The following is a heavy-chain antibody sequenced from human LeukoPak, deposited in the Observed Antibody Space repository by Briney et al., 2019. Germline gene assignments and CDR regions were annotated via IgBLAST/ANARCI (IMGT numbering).Heavy chain of an antibody. Sequence: RPSETLSLTCAVSGDSIASTIHYWAWIRQPPGKGLELIGSMYYSGSTYYNPSIKSRVTMSLDTSENQLSLKLSSVTAADTAVYYCARYGLLGISEINGFDNWGQGTMVTVSS. D-gene: IGHD2-15*01. J-gene: IGHJ3*02. CDR2: MYYSGST. V-gene: IGHV4-39*07. CDR1: GDSIASTIHY. CDR3: ARYGLLGISEINGFDN.